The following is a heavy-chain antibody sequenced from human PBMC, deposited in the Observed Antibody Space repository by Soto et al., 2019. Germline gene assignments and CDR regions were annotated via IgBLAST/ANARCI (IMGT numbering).Heavy chain of an antibody. Sequence: GGSLRLSCAASGFTFSSYAMSWVRQAPGKGLEWVSAISGSGGSTYYADSVKGRVTISRDNSKNTLYLQMNSLRAEDTAVYYCQKELLHRALIVHYYYGMDVWGQGTTVTVYS. V-gene: IGHV3-23*01. CDR3: QKELLHRALIVHYYYGMDV. D-gene: IGHD2-15*01. CDR1: GFTFSSYA. J-gene: IGHJ6*02. CDR2: ISGSGGST.